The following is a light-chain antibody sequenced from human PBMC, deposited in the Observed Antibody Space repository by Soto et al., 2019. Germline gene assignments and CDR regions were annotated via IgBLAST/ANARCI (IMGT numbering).Light chain of an antibody. Sequence: DIQMTQSPSSLSASVADRVTITCRTSQSMSTYLSWYQQKPGKAPKLLIYGASSLQSGVPPRFTGSGSGTDFTLTISSLQPEDFATYYCQQSYTTPLYTFGPGTKLEI. CDR2: GAS. J-gene: IGKJ2*01. CDR3: QQSYTTPLYT. CDR1: QSMSTY. V-gene: IGKV1-39*01.